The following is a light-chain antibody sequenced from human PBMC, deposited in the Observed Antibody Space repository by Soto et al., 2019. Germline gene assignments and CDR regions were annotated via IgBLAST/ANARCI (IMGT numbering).Light chain of an antibody. CDR1: GSNIGANYD. V-gene: IGLV1-40*01. CDR2: ANN. CDR3: QSFDSSLRASI. J-gene: IGLJ2*01. Sequence: QSAVTQPPSMSGAPGQRVTISCSGSGSNIGANYDVHWYQQFPGTAPKVLIYANNNRPSGVPDRFSGSRSGTYASLAITGLQAEDEADYYCQSFDSSLRASIFGGGTKLTVL.